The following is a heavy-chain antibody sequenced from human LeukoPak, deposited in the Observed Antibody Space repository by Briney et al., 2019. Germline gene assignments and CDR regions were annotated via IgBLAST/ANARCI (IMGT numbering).Heavy chain of an antibody. CDR3: AKDGGRVAAALDF. D-gene: IGHD6-13*01. J-gene: IGHJ4*02. V-gene: IGHV3-30*18. CDR2: ISSDGSDK. Sequence: PGGSLRLSCAASGFTFSDYFMSWIRQAPGKGLEWVAVISSDGSDKYYGDSVKGRLTISRDNSMNTLYLQMNSLRVEDTAVYYCAKDGGRVAAALDFWGQGTPVTVSS. CDR1: GFTFSDYF.